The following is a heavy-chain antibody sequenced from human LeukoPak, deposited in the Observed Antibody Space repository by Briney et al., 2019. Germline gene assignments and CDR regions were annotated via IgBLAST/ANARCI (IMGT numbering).Heavy chain of an antibody. J-gene: IGHJ6*02. Sequence: SVKVSCKAFGYTFISHAMNWVRQAPGQGLEWMGGIIPIFGTANYAQKFQGRVTITADESTSTAYMELSSLRSEDTAVYYCASRVMTTVTLHYYYGMDVWGQGTTVTVSS. CDR3: ASRVMTTVTLHYYYGMDV. V-gene: IGHV1-69*13. CDR2: IIPIFGTA. D-gene: IGHD4-17*01. CDR1: GYTFISHA.